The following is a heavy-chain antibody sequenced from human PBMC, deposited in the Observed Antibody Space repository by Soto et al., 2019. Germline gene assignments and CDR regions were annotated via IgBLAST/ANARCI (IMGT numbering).Heavy chain of an antibody. Sequence: PSGALSLTCTVPGATLKSGSYSWSWIRQPPGKGLDWIGYVYHTGGTCYMHSLKSRVSISMDTSKNQFSLNLDSVTAAVTAGYFCARDFASSDAWCQGTRAPV. V-gene: IGHV4-61*01. CDR1: GATLKSGSYS. CDR2: VYHTGGT. CDR3: ARDFASSDA. D-gene: IGHD3-3*01. J-gene: IGHJ5*02.